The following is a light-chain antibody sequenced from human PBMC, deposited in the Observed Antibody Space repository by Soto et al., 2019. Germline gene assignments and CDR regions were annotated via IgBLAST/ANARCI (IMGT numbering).Light chain of an antibody. CDR3: QKRSSWPPFT. CDR2: GAS. J-gene: IGKJ2*01. V-gene: IGKV3D-20*02. CDR1: QSVSSSY. Sequence: EIVLTQSPGTLSLSPGERATLSCRASQSVSSSYLAWYQQKPGQAPRLLIYGASSRATGIPDRFSGSGSGTDFTLTISRLEPEDFAVYYCQKRSSWPPFTFGQGTRLEIK.